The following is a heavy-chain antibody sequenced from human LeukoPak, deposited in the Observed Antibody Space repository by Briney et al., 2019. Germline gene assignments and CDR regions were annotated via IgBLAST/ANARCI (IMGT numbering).Heavy chain of an antibody. J-gene: IGHJ4*02. CDR1: GFTFSSYS. Sequence: GGSLRLSCAASGFTFSSYSMNWVRQAPGKGLEWVSYISSSSSTIYYADSVKGRFTISRDNAKNSLYLQMNSLRAEDTAVYYCASGPATYYYDSSGYFHWGQGTLDTVSS. V-gene: IGHV3-48*04. CDR2: ISSSSSTI. D-gene: IGHD3-22*01. CDR3: ASGPATYYYDSSGYFH.